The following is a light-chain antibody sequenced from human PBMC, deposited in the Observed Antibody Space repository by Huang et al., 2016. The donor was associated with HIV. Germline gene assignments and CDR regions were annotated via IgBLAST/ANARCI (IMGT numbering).Light chain of an antibody. V-gene: IGKV1-39*01. CDR1: QTISTY. CDR3: QQSYDTPRT. CDR2: AAS. J-gene: IGKJ1*01. Sequence: DIQMTQSPSSLSASIGDRVTITCRASQTISTYLSWYQQKTGKAPKLRIYAASTLQSGVPSRCSASGSGTDFTLTISSLQPEDFATYYCQQSYDTPRTFGQGTRVEI.